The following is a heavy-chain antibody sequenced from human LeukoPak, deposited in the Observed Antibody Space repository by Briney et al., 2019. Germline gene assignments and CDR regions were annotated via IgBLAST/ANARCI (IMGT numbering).Heavy chain of an antibody. V-gene: IGHV1-69*01. Sequence: SVKVSCKASGGTFSSYAISWVRQAPGQGLEWMGGIIPIFGTANYAQKFQGRVTITADESTSTAYMELSSLRSEDTAVYYCARDPVDYYGSGSYYSYGMDVWGKGTTVTVSS. CDR2: IIPIFGTA. CDR3: ARDPVDYYGSGSYYSYGMDV. J-gene: IGHJ6*04. CDR1: GGTFSSYA. D-gene: IGHD3-10*01.